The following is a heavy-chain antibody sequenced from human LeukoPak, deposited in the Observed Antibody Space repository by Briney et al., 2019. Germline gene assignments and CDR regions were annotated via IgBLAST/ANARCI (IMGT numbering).Heavy chain of an antibody. CDR2: ISSSSSYI. V-gene: IGHV3-21*04. D-gene: IGHD3-10*01. CDR3: AKFGLWFGELLSFDY. CDR1: GFTFSSYS. Sequence: PGGSLRLSCAASGFTFSSYSMNWVRQAPGKGLEWVSSISSSSSYIYYADSVKGRFTISRDNSKNTLYLQMNSLRAEDTAVYYCAKFGLWFGELLSFDYWGQGTLVTVSS. J-gene: IGHJ4*02.